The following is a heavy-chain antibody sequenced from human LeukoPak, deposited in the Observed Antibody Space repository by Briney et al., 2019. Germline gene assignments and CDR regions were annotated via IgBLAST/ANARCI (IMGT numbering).Heavy chain of an antibody. Sequence: SETLSLTCTVSGGSISSYSWSWIRQPPGKGLESTGCVYYSGRINYNPSLRSRVTISVDTSKNRFSLKLTSVTAADTAVYYCARVIGGILTGYFDYWGQGALVTVSS. J-gene: IGHJ4*02. V-gene: IGHV4-59*01. D-gene: IGHD3-9*01. CDR2: VYYSGRI. CDR1: GGSISSYS. CDR3: ARVIGGILTGYFDY.